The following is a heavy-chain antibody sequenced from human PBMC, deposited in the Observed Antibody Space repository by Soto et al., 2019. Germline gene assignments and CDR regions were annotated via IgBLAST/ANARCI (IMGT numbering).Heavy chain of an antibody. Sequence: SETLSLTCTVSGGSISSSSYYWGWIRQPPGKGLEWIGTIYYSGSTYYNPSLKSRVTISVDTSKNQFSLKLSSVTAADTAVYYCARRYDGSQFDYWGQGTLVTVSS. V-gene: IGHV4-39*01. CDR1: GGSISSSSYY. J-gene: IGHJ4*02. CDR3: ARRYDGSQFDY. D-gene: IGHD3-3*01. CDR2: IYYSGST.